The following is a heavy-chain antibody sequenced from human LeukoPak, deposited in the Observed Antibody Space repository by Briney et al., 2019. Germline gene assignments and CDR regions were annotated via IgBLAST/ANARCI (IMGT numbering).Heavy chain of an antibody. CDR2: IDPSDSYT. CDR1: GYRFSSYW. CDR3: ARWSYYDSSGYSYYYYGMDV. Sequence: GASLKISCKGSGYRFSSYWISWVRQMPGKGLEWMGRIDPSDSYTNYSPSFQGHVTISADKSISTAYLQWSSPKASDTAMYYCARWSYYDSSGYSYYYYGMDVWGQGTTVTVSS. D-gene: IGHD3-22*01. J-gene: IGHJ6*02. V-gene: IGHV5-10-1*01.